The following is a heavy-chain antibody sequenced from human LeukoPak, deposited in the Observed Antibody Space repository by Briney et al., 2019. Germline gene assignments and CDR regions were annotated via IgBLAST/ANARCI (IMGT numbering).Heavy chain of an antibody. CDR3: ARDPSRRYTYGYGDS. J-gene: IGHJ4*02. V-gene: IGHV3-7*01. Sequence: GGSLRLSCVASGFTFSGYWMNWVRQSPGKGLEWVANIKRDGSEKYYVDSVKGRFTISRDNARSSLYLQMNSLRAEDTGLYYCARDPSRRYTYGYGDSWGQGTLVTVSS. CDR2: IKRDGSEK. CDR1: GFTFSGYW. D-gene: IGHD5-18*01.